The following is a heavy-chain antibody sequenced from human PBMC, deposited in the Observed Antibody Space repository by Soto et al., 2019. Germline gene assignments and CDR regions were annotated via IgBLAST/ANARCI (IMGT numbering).Heavy chain of an antibody. D-gene: IGHD1-1*01. CDR1: GFSLTTSGVG. CDR3: AQLAEAATAGLYFDF. CDR2: IYWDGGE. Sequence: SGPTLVNPTQPLTLTCTFSGFSLTTSGVGVGWIRQPPGKALEWLALIYWDGGERYRPSLSSRLTITKDTSKNQVVLTMTNMDPADTATYFCAQLAEAATAGLYFDFWGQGTMVTVYS. V-gene: IGHV2-5*02. J-gene: IGHJ4*02.